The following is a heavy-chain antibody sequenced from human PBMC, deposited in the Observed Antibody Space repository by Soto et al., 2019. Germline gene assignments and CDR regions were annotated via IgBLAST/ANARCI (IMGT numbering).Heavy chain of an antibody. Sequence: PSETLFLTSAVYGGSFSGYYWSWIRQPPGKGLEWIGEINHSGSTNYNPSLKSRVTISVDTSKNQFSLKLSSVTAADTAVYYCARGHDLRNWFDPWGQGTLVTVSS. D-gene: IGHD3-3*01. J-gene: IGHJ5*02. V-gene: IGHV4-34*01. CDR2: INHSGST. CDR1: GGSFSGYY. CDR3: ARGHDLRNWFDP.